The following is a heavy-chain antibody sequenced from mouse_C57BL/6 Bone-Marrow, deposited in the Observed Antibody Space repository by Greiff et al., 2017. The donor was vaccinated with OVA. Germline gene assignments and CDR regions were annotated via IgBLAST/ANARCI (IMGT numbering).Heavy chain of an antibody. V-gene: IGHV5-15*01. CDR3: AGLTAQAHFDY. CDR1: GFTFSDYG. J-gene: IGHJ2*01. CDR2: ISNLAYSI. D-gene: IGHD3-2*02. Sequence: EVMLVESGGGLVQPGGSLKLSCAASGFTFSDYGMAWVRQAPRKGLEWVAFISNLAYSIYYAKTVTGRFTISREKANNTLYLEMSSLRSEDTAMYSCAGLTAQAHFDYWGQGTTLTVSS.